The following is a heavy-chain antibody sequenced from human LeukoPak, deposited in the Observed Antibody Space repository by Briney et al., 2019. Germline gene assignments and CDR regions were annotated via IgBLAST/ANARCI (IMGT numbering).Heavy chain of an antibody. Sequence: ASVKVSCKVSGYTLTELSMHWVRQAPGKGLEWMGGFDPEDGETIYAQKFQGRVTMTEDTSTDTAYMELSGLRSEDTAVYYCATPSVVVPAAMFYYYGMDVWGQGTTVTVSS. CDR2: FDPEDGET. CDR3: ATPSVVVPAAMFYYYGMDV. CDR1: GYTLTELS. V-gene: IGHV1-24*01. J-gene: IGHJ6*02. D-gene: IGHD2-2*01.